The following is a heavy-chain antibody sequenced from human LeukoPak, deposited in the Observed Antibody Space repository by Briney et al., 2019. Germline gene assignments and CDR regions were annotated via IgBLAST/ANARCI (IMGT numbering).Heavy chain of an antibody. V-gene: IGHV4-39*01. CDR1: GGSISSSSYY. Sequence: SETLSLTRAVSGGSISSSSYYWGWIRQPPGKGLEWIGSIYYSGSTYYNPSLKSRVTISVDTSKNQFSLKLSSVTAADTAVYYCARHVGPVEWCWFDTWGQGTLVTVSS. J-gene: IGHJ5*02. CDR2: IYYSGST. D-gene: IGHD3-3*01. CDR3: ARHVGPVEWCWFDT.